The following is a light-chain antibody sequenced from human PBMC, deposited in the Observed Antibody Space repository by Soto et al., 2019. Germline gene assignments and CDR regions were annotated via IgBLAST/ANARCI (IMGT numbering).Light chain of an antibody. CDR3: QHYQRYPPS. CDR1: QSVSNN. V-gene: IGKV3-15*01. Sequence: EIVMTQSPATLPVSPGERATLSCRASQSVSNNVAWYQQKPGQAPRLLIYGASTRANGIPARFSGSGSGTEFTLTISSLQSEDFAVYYCQHYQRYPPSFGGGTKLEIK. J-gene: IGKJ4*01. CDR2: GAS.